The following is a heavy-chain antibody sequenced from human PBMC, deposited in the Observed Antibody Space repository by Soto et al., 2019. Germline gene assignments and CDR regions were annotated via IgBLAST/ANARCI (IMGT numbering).Heavy chain of an antibody. J-gene: IGHJ4*02. CDR3: ARRGDWGPDY. CDR1: GGSISSSSYY. D-gene: IGHD7-27*01. CDR2: IYYSGST. Sequence: QLQLQESGPGLVKPSETLSLTCTISGGSISSSSYYWGWIRQPPGKGLEWIGSIYYSGSTYYNPSLKSRVTISVDTSKNQFSLKLSSVTAADTAVYYCARRGDWGPDYWGQGTLVTVSS. V-gene: IGHV4-39*01.